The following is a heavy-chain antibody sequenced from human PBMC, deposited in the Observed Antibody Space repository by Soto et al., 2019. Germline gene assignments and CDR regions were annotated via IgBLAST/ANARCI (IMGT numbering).Heavy chain of an antibody. CDR1: GGPFSSYS. J-gene: IGHJ4*02. Sequence: QVQLVQSGAEVKKPGSSVKVSCKASGGPFSSYSISWVRQAPGQGLEWMGRVIPILGRTYYAQKFQGRVTMTADTSTVTAYMELSSLTSEDTAVYYCARVTPVTEAAGAFFDYWGQGTLVTVSS. D-gene: IGHD6-19*01. CDR2: VIPILGRT. V-gene: IGHV1-69*08. CDR3: ARVTPVTEAAGAFFDY.